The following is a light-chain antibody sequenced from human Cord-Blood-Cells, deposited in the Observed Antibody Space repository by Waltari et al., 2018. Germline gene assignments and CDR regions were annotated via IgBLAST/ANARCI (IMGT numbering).Light chain of an antibody. CDR1: QSVSSN. J-gene: IGKJ4*01. CDR3: QQYNNWPPT. CDR2: GAS. Sequence: EIVMTQSPATLSVSPGERATLSYRASQSVSSNLAWYQQKPGQAPRLLIYGASTRATGIPATFSGSGSGTEFTLTISSLQSEDFAVYYCQQYNNWPPTFGGGTKVEIK. V-gene: IGKV3-15*01.